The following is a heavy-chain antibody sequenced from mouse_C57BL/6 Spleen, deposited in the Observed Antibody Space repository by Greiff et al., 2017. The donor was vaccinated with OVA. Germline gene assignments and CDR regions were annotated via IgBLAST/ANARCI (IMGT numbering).Heavy chain of an antibody. V-gene: IGHV1-52*01. CDR3: ARGELTGTYYFDY. J-gene: IGHJ2*01. CDR1: GYTFTSYW. CDR2: IDPSDSET. Sequence: VQLQQPGAELVRPGSSVKLSCKASGYTFTSYWMHWVKQRPIQGLEWIGNIDPSDSETHYNQKFKDKATLTVDKSSSTAYMQLSSLTSEDSAVYDCARGELTGTYYFDYWGQGTTLTVSS. D-gene: IGHD4-1*01.